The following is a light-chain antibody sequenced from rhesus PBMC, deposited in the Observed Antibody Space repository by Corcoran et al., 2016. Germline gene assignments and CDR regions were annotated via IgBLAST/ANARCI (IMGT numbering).Light chain of an antibody. J-gene: IGKJ3*01. Sequence: EIVLTQSPATLSLSPGERATLSCRASQRVSSSLVWYQQKPGQAPRLLNYDASSRATGIPDRFIGSGSGTDFTLTISSLKSEDVVVYYCQQYSNRPIFTFGPGTKLDIK. V-gene: IGKV3-42*02. CDR1: QRVSSS. CDR3: QQYSNRPIFT. CDR2: DAS.